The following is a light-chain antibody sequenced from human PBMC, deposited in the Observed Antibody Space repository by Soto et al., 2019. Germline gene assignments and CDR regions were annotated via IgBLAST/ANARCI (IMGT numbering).Light chain of an antibody. CDR1: QSVSSTY. CDR2: GAS. Sequence: EIVLTQSPGTLSLSPGERATLSCRASQSVSSTYLAWYQHKPGQAPRLLIYGASSRATGIPDRFSGSGSGTDFTLTISRLEPEDFAVYYCQQDGSSPYNLGQGTKVDI. V-gene: IGKV3-20*01. J-gene: IGKJ2*01. CDR3: QQDGSSPYN.